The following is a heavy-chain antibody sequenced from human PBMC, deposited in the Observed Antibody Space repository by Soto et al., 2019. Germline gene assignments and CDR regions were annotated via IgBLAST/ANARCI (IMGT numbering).Heavy chain of an antibody. CDR1: GYTFTGYY. D-gene: IGHD3-22*01. Sequence: GASVKVSCKASGYTFTGYYMHWVRQAPGQGLEWMGWINPIFGIANYAQKFQGRVTITADESTSTAYMELSSLRSEDTAVYYCARVPSNYDSSGYYYYFDYWGQGTLVTVSS. CDR3: ARVPSNYDSSGYYYYFDY. V-gene: IGHV1-69*13. CDR2: INPIFGIA. J-gene: IGHJ4*02.